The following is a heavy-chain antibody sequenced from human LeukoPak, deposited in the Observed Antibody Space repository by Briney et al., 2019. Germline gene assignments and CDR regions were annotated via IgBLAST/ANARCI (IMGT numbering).Heavy chain of an antibody. CDR2: IYYSGST. CDR1: GGSISSYY. J-gene: IGHJ6*02. CDR3: AIRAITMVRGASMDV. Sequence: SETLSLTCTVSGGSISSYYWSWIRQPPGKGLEWIGYIYYSGSTNYNPSLKSRVTISVDTSKNQFSLKLSSVTAADTAVYYCAIRAITMVRGASMDVWGQGTTVTVSS. D-gene: IGHD3-10*01. V-gene: IGHV4-59*01.